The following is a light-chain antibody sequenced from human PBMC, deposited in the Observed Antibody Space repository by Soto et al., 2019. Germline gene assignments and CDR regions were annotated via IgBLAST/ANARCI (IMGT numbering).Light chain of an antibody. CDR1: QSVSSTY. J-gene: IGKJ4*01. Sequence: EIVLTQSPGTLSLSPGESGTLSCRPSQSVSSTYLAWYQHKPGQTPRLLIYDTSTRATGVPARFSGSRSGTEFTLTINSLQSEDFAVYYCQRYNNWPLTLGGGTKVDIK. CDR3: QRYNNWPLT. V-gene: IGKV3-15*01. CDR2: DTS.